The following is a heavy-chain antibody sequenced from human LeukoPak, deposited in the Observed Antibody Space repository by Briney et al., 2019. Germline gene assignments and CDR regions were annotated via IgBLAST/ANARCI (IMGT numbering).Heavy chain of an antibody. CDR2: IQYSGST. Sequence: SETLSLTCSVSDGSISDYYWTWIRQPPEKGLEWIGNIQYSGSTNFNPSLKSRVTVSVDTSKNQVSLKLRSVTAADTAVYYCARDSGLGYCSTTSCSYGLDVWGQGTTVFVS. D-gene: IGHD2-2*01. CDR3: ARDSGLGYCSTTSCSYGLDV. J-gene: IGHJ6*02. V-gene: IGHV4-59*01. CDR1: DGSISDYY.